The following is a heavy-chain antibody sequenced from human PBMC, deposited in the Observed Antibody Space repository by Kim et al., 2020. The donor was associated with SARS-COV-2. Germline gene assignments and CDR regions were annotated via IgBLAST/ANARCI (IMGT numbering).Heavy chain of an antibody. Sequence: VGSLRLSCAASGFTFTTYSMSWVRQSPGKGLEWVSTISGGGGSTYYRDSVKGRFTISRDNSKNTLYLQMNSLRDEDTAVYYCAKRARAAVTENIDYWGQGTLVTVSS. CDR1: GFTFTTYS. V-gene: IGHV3-23*01. J-gene: IGHJ4*02. D-gene: IGHD6-19*01. CDR2: ISGGGGST. CDR3: AKRARAAVTENIDY.